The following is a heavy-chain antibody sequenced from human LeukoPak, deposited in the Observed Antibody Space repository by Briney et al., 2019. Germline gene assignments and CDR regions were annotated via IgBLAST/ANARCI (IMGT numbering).Heavy chain of an antibody. CDR2: IYSGGST. CDR3: AAHSSGYLGWFDP. Sequence: GGSLRLSCAASGFTFSSYGMHWVRQAPGKGLEWVSLIYSGGSTYYADSVKGRFTISRDNSKNTLYVQMNSLRAEDTAVYYCAAHSSGYLGWFDPWGQGTLVTVSS. J-gene: IGHJ5*02. CDR1: GFTFSSYG. V-gene: IGHV3-66*01. D-gene: IGHD3-22*01.